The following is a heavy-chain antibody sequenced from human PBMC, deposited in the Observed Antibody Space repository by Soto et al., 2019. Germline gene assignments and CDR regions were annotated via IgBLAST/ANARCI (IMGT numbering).Heavy chain of an antibody. CDR2: ISWNSGSI. V-gene: IGHV3-9*01. Sequence: DVQLVESGGGLVQPGRSLRLSCAASGFTFDDYAMHWVRQAPGKGLEWVSGISWNSGSIGYADSVKGRFTISRDNAKNSLYLQMNRLRAEDTALYYCAKGGGSSFYYYYYMDVWGKGTTVTVSS. J-gene: IGHJ6*03. CDR3: AKGGGSSFYYYYYMDV. D-gene: IGHD6-6*01. CDR1: GFTFDDYA.